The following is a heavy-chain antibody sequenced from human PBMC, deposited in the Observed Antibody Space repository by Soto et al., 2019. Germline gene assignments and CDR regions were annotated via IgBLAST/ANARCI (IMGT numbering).Heavy chain of an antibody. J-gene: IGHJ6*03. V-gene: IGHV3-33*01. Sequence: GGSLRLSCAASGFTFSSYGMHWVRQAPGKGLEWVAVIWYDGSNKYYADSVKGRFTISRDNSKNTLYLQMNSLRAEDTAVYYCARIIWAAREYYYYYYMDVWGKGTTVTVSS. CDR2: IWYDGSNK. D-gene: IGHD6-6*01. CDR1: GFTFSSYG. CDR3: ARIIWAAREYYYYYYMDV.